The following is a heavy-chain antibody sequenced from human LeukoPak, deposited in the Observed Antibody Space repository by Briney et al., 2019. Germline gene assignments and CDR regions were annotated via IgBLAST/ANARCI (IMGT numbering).Heavy chain of an antibody. CDR3: ARGSGSGYPDYIDY. D-gene: IGHD3-22*01. CDR1: GFTFSSNW. J-gene: IGHJ4*02. V-gene: IGHV3-48*04. CDR2: ISSSGSTI. Sequence: GGSLRLSCAASGFTFSSNWMTWIRQAPGKGLEWLSYISSSGSTIYYADSVKGRFTISRDNANKSLYLQMNSLRTEDTAVYYCARGSGSGYPDYIDYWGQGTLVTVSS.